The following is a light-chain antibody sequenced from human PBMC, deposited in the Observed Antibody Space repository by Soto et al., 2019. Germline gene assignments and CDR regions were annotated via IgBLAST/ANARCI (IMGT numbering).Light chain of an antibody. CDR2: AND. CDR3: AVWDDKLSGL. CDR1: RSNIGGNA. V-gene: IGLV1-44*01. Sequence: QSVLTQPPSVSGTPGQRVTISCSGSRSNIGGNAVTWYQQVPGTAPKLLIYANDQRPSGISDRFSGSKSSTSASLAISGLQSEDEAEYYCAVWDDKLSGLFGGGTKLTVL. J-gene: IGLJ2*01.